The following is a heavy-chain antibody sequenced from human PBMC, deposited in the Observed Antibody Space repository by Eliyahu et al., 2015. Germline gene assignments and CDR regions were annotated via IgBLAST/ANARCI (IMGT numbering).Heavy chain of an antibody. CDR1: XYTFXSYG. CDR2: ISAYNGNT. J-gene: IGHJ5*02. CDR3: ARVGIIVPAARSGWFDP. Sequence: QVQLVQSGAEVKKPGASVKVSCKASXYTFXSYGXSWVRQAPGQGLEWMGWISAYNGNTNYAQKLQGRVTMTTDTSTSTAYMELRSLRSDDTAVYYCARVGIIVPAARSGWFDPWGQGTLVTVSS. V-gene: IGHV1-18*04. D-gene: IGHD2-2*01.